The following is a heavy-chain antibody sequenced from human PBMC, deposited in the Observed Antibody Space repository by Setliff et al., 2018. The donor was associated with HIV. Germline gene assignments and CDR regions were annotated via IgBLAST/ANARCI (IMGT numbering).Heavy chain of an antibody. CDR3: AKAGMATTSYYQHYYLDV. D-gene: IGHD1-26*01. Sequence: GGSLRLSCAASGFTFSSYASGWVRQAPGKGLEWVSAISGSGGSTYYADSVKGRFTISRDNSKNTLYLQMNSLRVEDTAVYYCAKAGMATTSYYQHYYLDVWGKGTTVTVSS. J-gene: IGHJ6*03. CDR2: ISGSGGST. V-gene: IGHV3-23*01. CDR1: GFTFSSYA.